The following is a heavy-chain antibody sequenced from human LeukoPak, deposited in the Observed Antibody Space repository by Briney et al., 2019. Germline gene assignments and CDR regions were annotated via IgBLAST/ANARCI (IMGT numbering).Heavy chain of an antibody. J-gene: IGHJ4*02. CDR2: IRSKAYGGTT. Sequence: GGSLRLSCTASGFTFGDYAMSWVRQAPGKGLEWVGFIRSKAYGGTTEYAASVKGRLTISRDDSKSIAYLQMNSLKTEDTAVYYCTRELYDFWSGGYGDYWGQGTLVTVSS. D-gene: IGHD3-3*01. CDR1: GFTFGDYA. V-gene: IGHV3-49*04. CDR3: TRELYDFWSGGYGDY.